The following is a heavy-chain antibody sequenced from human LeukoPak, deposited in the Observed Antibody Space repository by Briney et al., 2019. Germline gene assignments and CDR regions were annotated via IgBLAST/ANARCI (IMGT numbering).Heavy chain of an antibody. V-gene: IGHV4-34*01. CDR2: INHRGST. D-gene: IGHD2-2*01. J-gene: IGHJ6*02. CDR1: GGSFSGYY. Sequence: KPSETLSLTCAVYGGSFSGYYWSWIRQPPGKGLEWIGEINHRGSTNYNPSLKSRVTISVDTSKNRFSLKLSSVTAADTAVYYCARYCSSTSCYYYYYGMDVWGQGTTVTVSS. CDR3: ARYCSSTSCYYYYYGMDV.